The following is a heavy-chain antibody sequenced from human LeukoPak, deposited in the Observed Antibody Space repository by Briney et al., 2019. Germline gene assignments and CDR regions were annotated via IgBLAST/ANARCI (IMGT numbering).Heavy chain of an antibody. J-gene: IGHJ6*02. CDR3: ARDPGDSSGSYYYGMDV. D-gene: IGHD3-22*01. CDR1: RFTVSSNY. CDR2: IYSGGST. V-gene: IGHV3-53*01. Sequence: GGSLRLSCAASRFTVSSNYMSWVRQAPGKGLEWVSVIYSGGSTYYADSVKGRFTISRDNSKNTLYLQMNSLRAEDTAVYYCARDPGDSSGSYYYGMDVWGQGTTVTVSS.